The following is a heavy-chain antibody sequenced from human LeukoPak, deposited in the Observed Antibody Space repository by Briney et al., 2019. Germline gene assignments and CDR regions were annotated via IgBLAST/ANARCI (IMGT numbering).Heavy chain of an antibody. D-gene: IGHD6-13*01. CDR2: IYYSGST. J-gene: IGHJ5*02. Sequence: PSETLSLTCTVSGDSISTNNYYWGWIRQPPGKGLEWIGSIYYSGSTNYNPSLKSRVTISVDTSKNQFSLKLSSVTAADTAVYYCARGGPRSSSWYETRGLRFDPWGQGTLVTVSS. CDR1: GDSISTNNYY. V-gene: IGHV4-39*01. CDR3: ARGGPRSSSWYETRGLRFDP.